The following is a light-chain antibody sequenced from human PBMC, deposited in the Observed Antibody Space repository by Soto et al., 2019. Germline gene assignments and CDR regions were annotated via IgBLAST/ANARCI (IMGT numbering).Light chain of an antibody. Sequence: ETVMTQSPATLSVSPGERATLSCRASQSVSSNLAWYQQKLGQAPRLLIYGASTRATDIPARFSGSGSGTELTLTIISLQPEDFAVYYCQQYNDWPPQLTFGGGTKVEIK. CDR2: GAS. CDR3: QQYNDWPPQLT. J-gene: IGKJ4*01. CDR1: QSVSSN. V-gene: IGKV3-15*01.